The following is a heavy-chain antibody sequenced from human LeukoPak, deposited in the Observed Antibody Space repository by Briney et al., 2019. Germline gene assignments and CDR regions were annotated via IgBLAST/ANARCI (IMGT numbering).Heavy chain of an antibody. D-gene: IGHD6-6*01. V-gene: IGHV3-7*03. CDR1: VFTFSSFG. CDR3: ARGLVARPIDY. Sequence: PGGCLRLSCVASVFTFSSFGMNWVRHAPWKRLEWVANIKQDGSAKYYVDSVKGRFTISRDNAGNSVSLQLNSLTADDTAVYYCARGLVARPIDYWGQGILVTVSS. J-gene: IGHJ4*02. CDR2: IKQDGSAK.